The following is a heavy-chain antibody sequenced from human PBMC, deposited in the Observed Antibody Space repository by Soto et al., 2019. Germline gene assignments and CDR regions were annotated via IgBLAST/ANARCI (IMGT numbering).Heavy chain of an antibody. Sequence: EVQLVESGGGLEQPGGSLRLSCAASGFTFSSYTMNWVRQAPGKGLEWVSYISSSSSTTYYADSVKGRFTISRDNAKNSLYLQLNSLRDEDTAVYYCAREGHDYYYGMDVWGQGTTVTVSS. CDR1: GFTFSSYT. CDR2: ISSSSSTT. CDR3: AREGHDYYYGMDV. V-gene: IGHV3-48*02. J-gene: IGHJ6*02.